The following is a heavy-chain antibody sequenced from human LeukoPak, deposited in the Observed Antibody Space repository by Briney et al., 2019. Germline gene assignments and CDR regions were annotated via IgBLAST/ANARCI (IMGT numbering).Heavy chain of an antibody. Sequence: GGSLRLSCAASGFTSSSYSMNWVRQAPGEGLEWVSYISSSSSTIYYADSVKGRFTISRDNAKNSLYLQMNSLRAEDTAVYYCARRVVVRPYYMDVWGKGTTVTVSS. V-gene: IGHV3-48*04. CDR2: ISSSSSTI. J-gene: IGHJ6*03. CDR3: ARRVVVRPYYMDV. CDR1: GFTSSSYS. D-gene: IGHD2-2*01.